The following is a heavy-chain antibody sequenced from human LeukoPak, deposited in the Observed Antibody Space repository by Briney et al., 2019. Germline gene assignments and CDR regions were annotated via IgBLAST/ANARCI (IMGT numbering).Heavy chain of an antibody. J-gene: IGHJ6*02. CDR3: AKGGGDYLIYYGMDV. CDR1: GFTFSSYA. Sequence: PGGSLRLSCAASGFTFSSYAMSWVRQATGKGLEWVSGVSGSGGSTYYADSVKGRFTISRDNSKNTLYLQMNTLRAEDTAVYYCAKGGGDYLIYYGMDVWGQGTTVTVSS. D-gene: IGHD4-17*01. V-gene: IGHV3-23*01. CDR2: VSGSGGST.